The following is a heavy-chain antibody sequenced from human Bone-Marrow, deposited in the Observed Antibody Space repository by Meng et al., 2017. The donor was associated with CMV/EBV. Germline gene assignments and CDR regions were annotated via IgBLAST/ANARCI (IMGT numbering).Heavy chain of an antibody. J-gene: IGHJ4*02. V-gene: IGHV3-23*01. Sequence: GESLKISCAASGFTFSSYAMSWVRQAPGKGLEWVSGISDSGDGTYYADSVKGRFAISRDNSKSTLSLQMNSQRAEDTAVYYCANLVLLPRIKNDYDFDYWGQGTLVTVSS. CDR1: GFTFSSYA. D-gene: IGHD4-17*01. CDR2: ISDSGDGT. CDR3: ANLVLLPRIKNDYDFDY.